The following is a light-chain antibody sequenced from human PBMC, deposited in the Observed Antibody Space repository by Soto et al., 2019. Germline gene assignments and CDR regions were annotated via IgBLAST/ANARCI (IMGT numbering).Light chain of an antibody. V-gene: IGKV1-5*03. CDR3: QQYNFFTP. CDR2: KAS. CDR1: QSVGTW. J-gene: IGKJ5*01. Sequence: DIQMTQSPSTLSASVGDRVTITCRASQSVGTWLAWYQQKPGKAPNLLIYKASNLESGVPSRFSGSGSGTEFTLTISSLQPDDFATYYCQQYNFFTPFGQGTRLDIK.